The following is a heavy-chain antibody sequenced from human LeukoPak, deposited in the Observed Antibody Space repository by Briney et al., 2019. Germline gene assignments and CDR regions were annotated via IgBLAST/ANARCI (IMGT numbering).Heavy chain of an antibody. CDR2: ISGSGGST. CDR1: GFTFSSYG. D-gene: IGHD3-22*01. Sequence: PGGSLRLSCAASGFTFSSYGMSWVRQAPGKGLEWVSAISGSGGSTYYADSVKGRFTISRDNSKNTLYLQMNSLRAEDTAVYYCAKEGPTNYYDSSNYFDYWGQGTLVTVSS. V-gene: IGHV3-23*01. J-gene: IGHJ4*02. CDR3: AKEGPTNYYDSSNYFDY.